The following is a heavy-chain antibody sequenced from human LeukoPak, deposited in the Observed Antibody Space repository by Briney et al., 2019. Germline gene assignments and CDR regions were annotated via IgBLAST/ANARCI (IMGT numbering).Heavy chain of an antibody. CDR2: IYHSGST. CDR3: ARVVGSIGYCSSTSCYKGGLFDY. Sequence: SQTLSLTCTVSGGSISSGGYYWSWIRQPPGKGLEWIGYIYHSGSTYYNPSLKSRVTISVDRSKNQFSLKLSSVTAADTAVYYCARVVGSIGYCSSTSCYKGGLFDYWGQGTLVTVSS. D-gene: IGHD2-2*02. CDR1: GGSISSGGYY. J-gene: IGHJ4*02. V-gene: IGHV4-30-2*01.